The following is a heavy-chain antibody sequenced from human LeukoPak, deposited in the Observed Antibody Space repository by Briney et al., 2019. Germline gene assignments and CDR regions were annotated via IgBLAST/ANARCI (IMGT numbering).Heavy chain of an antibody. J-gene: IGHJ5*02. V-gene: IGHV4-59*12. D-gene: IGHD3-10*01. Sequence: PSETLSLTCTVSGGSISSSYWSWIRQPPGKGLEWIGYIYYSGSTNYNPSLKSRVTMSIDTSNNQFSLRLRFVTAADTAVYYCARDSGTTGEVKFDPWGQGTLVTVSS. CDR2: IYYSGST. CDR1: GGSISSSY. CDR3: ARDSGTTGEVKFDP.